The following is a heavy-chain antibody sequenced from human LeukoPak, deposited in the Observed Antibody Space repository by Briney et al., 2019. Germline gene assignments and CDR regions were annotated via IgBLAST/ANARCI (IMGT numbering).Heavy chain of an antibody. V-gene: IGHV3-23*01. CDR3: AKDPGYSSSWYNWFDP. J-gene: IGHJ5*02. Sequence: GGSLRLSCAASGFTFSSYAMSWVRQAPGKGLEWVSAISGSGGSTYYADSVKGRFTISRDNSKNTLYLQMNSLRAEDTAVYYCAKDPGYSSSWYNWFDPWGQGTLVTVSS. CDR2: ISGSGGST. CDR1: GFTFSSYA. D-gene: IGHD6-13*01.